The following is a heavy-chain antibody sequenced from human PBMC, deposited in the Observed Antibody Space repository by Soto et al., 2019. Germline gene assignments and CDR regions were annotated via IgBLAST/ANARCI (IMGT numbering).Heavy chain of an antibody. V-gene: IGHV3-21*01. CDR1: GLTFSSYS. CDR3: ARDSDSSYYFEF. D-gene: IGHD3-10*01. J-gene: IGHJ4*02. Sequence: GGSLRLSCAASGLTFSSYSMNWVRQAPGKGLEWVSRISSSSSYIYYADSVKGRFTISRDNAKNSLYLQMNSLRAEDTAVYYCARDSDSSYYFEFWGQGTLVTVSS. CDR2: ISSSSSYI.